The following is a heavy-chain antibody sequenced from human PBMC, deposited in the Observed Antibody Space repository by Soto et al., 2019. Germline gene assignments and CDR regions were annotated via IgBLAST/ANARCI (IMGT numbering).Heavy chain of an antibody. J-gene: IGHJ4*02. CDR1: GGSISSSSYY. D-gene: IGHD5-12*01. CDR2: IYYSGST. Sequence: PSETLSLTCTVSGGSISSSSYYWGWIRQPPGKRLEWIGSIYYSGSTYYNPSLKSRVTISVDTSKNQFSLKLSSVTAADTAVYYCARLSRVDIVATTLQSYFDYWGQGTLVTVSS. V-gene: IGHV4-39*01. CDR3: ARLSRVDIVATTLQSYFDY.